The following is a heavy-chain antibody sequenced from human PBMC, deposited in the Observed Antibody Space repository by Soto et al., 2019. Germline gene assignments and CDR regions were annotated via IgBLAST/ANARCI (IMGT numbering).Heavy chain of an antibody. D-gene: IGHD3-16*02. CDR3: TTDEGADYDYIWGSYLVDV. CDR1: GFTFSNAW. V-gene: IGHV3-15*01. Sequence: GGSLRLSCAASGFTFSNAWMSWVRQAPGKGLEWVGRIKSKTDGGTTDYAAPVKGRFTISRDDSKNTLYLQMNSLKTEDTAVYYCTTDEGADYDYIWGSYLVDVWGKGTTVTVSS. J-gene: IGHJ6*04. CDR2: IKSKTDGGTT.